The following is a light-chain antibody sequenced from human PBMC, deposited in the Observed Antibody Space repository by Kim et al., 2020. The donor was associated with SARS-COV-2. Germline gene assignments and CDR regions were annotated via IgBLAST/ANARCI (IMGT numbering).Light chain of an antibody. J-gene: IGKJ1*01. CDR3: QQYGTSPWT. Sequence: SPGEGATLSCRASQSVSSSYLAWYQQKSGQAPRLLIYGASSRATGIPDRFSGSGSGTDFTLTISRLEPEDFAVYYCQQYGTSPWTFGQGTKVDIK. CDR2: GAS. V-gene: IGKV3-20*01. CDR1: QSVSSSY.